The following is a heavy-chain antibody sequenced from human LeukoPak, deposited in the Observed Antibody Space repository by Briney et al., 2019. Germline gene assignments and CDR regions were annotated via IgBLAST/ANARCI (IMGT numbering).Heavy chain of an antibody. CDR2: IYYSGST. D-gene: IGHD3-22*01. CDR3: ARVGDSSGYYYFDY. V-gene: IGHV4-31*03. Sequence: KASQTLSLTCTVSGGSISTGGYYWSWIRQHPGKGLEWIGDIYYSGSTYYNPSLKSRVTISVDTSKNQFSLKLSSVTAADTAVYYCARVGDSSGYYYFDYWGQGTLVTVSS. J-gene: IGHJ4*02. CDR1: GGSISTGGYY.